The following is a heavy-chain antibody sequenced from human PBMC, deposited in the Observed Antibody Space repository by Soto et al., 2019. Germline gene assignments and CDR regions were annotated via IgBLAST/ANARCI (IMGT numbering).Heavy chain of an antibody. J-gene: IGHJ4*02. CDR3: ARREGAWNYVDY. D-gene: IGHD1-26*01. Sequence: SETLSLTCTVSGGSISISSYYWCWIRQPPGKGLEWIGSIYYSGSTYYNPSLKSRVTISVDTSKNQFSLKLSSVTAADTAVYYCARREGAWNYVDYWGQGTLVTVSS. V-gene: IGHV4-39*01. CDR2: IYYSGST. CDR1: GGSISISSYY.